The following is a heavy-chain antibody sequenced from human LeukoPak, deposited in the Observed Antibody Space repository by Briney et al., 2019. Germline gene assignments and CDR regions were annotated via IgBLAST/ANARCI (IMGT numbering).Heavy chain of an antibody. Sequence: SVKVSCKASGYTFTSYGISWVRQAPGQGLEWMGGIIPIFGTANYAQKFQGRVTITADESTSTAYMELSSLRSEDTAVYYCARAPDDSGSYYTGYYYGMDVWGQGTTVTVSS. CDR1: GYTFTSYG. J-gene: IGHJ6*02. V-gene: IGHV1-69*13. D-gene: IGHD1-26*01. CDR3: ARAPDDSGSYYTGYYYGMDV. CDR2: IIPIFGTA.